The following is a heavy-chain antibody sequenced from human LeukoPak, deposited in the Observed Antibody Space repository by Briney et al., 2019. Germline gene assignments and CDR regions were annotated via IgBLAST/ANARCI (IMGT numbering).Heavy chain of an antibody. CDR2: ISYDGRNK. J-gene: IGHJ4*02. V-gene: IGHV3-30*18. CDR3: AKDHVSSSNWFEDS. CDR1: GFNFSTYG. Sequence: PGGSLRLSCAASGFNFSTYGMHWVRQAPDKGLELVAVISYDGRNKYYADSVQGRFTISRDNSKNTLYLQMNSVRPDDTAVYYCAKDHVSSSNWFEDSWGQGTLVIVSS. D-gene: IGHD6-13*01.